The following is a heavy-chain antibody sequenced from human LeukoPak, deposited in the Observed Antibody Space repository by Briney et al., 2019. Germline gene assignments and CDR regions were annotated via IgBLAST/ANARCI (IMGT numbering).Heavy chain of an antibody. CDR3: ASTKEVVPAAIFDY. CDR1: GGSISSGDYY. J-gene: IGHJ4*02. V-gene: IGHV4-30-4*08. Sequence: TSETLSLTCTVSGGSISSGDYYWSWIRQPPGKGLEWIGYIYYSGSTYYNPSLKSRVTISVDTSKNQFSLKLSSVTAADTAVYYCASTKEVVPAAIFDYWGQGTLVTVSS. CDR2: IYYSGST. D-gene: IGHD2-2*01.